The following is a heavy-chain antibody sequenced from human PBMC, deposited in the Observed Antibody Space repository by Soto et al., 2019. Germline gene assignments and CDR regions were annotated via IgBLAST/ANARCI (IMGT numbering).Heavy chain of an antibody. V-gene: IGHV4-59*08. CDR2: IYYSGST. Sequence: QVQLQESGPGLVKPSETLSLTCTVSGGSISSYYWSWIRQPPGKGLEWIGYIYYSGSTNYNPSLKRRGTISVDKSKHQFSLKLSSVTAADTAVYYCARQSVGPYGSGSYFDYWGQGTLVTVSS. CDR1: GGSISSYY. CDR3: ARQSVGPYGSGSYFDY. J-gene: IGHJ4*02. D-gene: IGHD3-10*01.